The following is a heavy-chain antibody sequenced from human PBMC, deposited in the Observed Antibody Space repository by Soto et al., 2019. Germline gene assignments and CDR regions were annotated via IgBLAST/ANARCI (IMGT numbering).Heavy chain of an antibody. V-gene: IGHV3-15*07. CDR2: IKSKTDGGTT. CDR1: GFTFSNAW. CDR3: TTDRDVVVVAAPHAFDI. D-gene: IGHD2-15*01. J-gene: IGHJ3*02. Sequence: GGSLRLSCAASGFTFSNAWMNWVRQAPGKGLEWVGRIKSKTDGGTTDYAAPVKGRFTISRGDSKNTLYLQMNSLKTEDTAVYYCTTDRDVVVVAAPHAFDIWGQGTMVTVSS.